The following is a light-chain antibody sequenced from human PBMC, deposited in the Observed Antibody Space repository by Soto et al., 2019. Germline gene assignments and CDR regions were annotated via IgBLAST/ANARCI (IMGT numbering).Light chain of an antibody. CDR3: SSYAGSNNLI. CDR2: EVS. Sequence: QSVLTQPPSASGSPGQSVTMSCTGTSSDVGYYNYVSWYQQHPGKAPKLMIYEVSKRPSGVPDRFSGSKSGNTASLTVSGLQAEDEADYYCSSYAGSNNLIFGGGTKLTVL. CDR1: SSDVGYYNY. V-gene: IGLV2-8*01. J-gene: IGLJ2*01.